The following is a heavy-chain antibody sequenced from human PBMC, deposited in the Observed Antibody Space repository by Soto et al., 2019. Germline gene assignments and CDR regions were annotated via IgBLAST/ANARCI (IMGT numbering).Heavy chain of an antibody. CDR1: GLAFSTHW. V-gene: IGHV3-7*01. Sequence: EVQLVEFGGGLVQPGGSLRLSCAASGLAFSTHWMTWVRQAPGKGLEWVAHINQDGTEKYYGDSVKGRFTISRDNAKNSLYLQMNSLTAEDTALYYCATGPNTVHYYVGGFDFWGQGALVTVSS. J-gene: IGHJ4*02. CDR2: INQDGTEK. CDR3: ATGPNTVHYYVGGFDF. D-gene: IGHD3-16*01.